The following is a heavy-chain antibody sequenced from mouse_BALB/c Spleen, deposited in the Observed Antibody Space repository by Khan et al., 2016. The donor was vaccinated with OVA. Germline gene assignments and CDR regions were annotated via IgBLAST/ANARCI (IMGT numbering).Heavy chain of an antibody. D-gene: IGHD1-1*02. Sequence: EVQLQESGGGLVKPGGSLKLSCAASGFTFSNYAMSWVRQTPEKRLEWVATISSGGHYTYYPDSVKGRFTISRDNAKNTLYLQMSSLKSEDTAIYYCARLAYYYNSEGFAYWGQGTLVTVSA. CDR1: GFTFSNYA. V-gene: IGHV5-6*01. J-gene: IGHJ3*01. CDR3: ARLAYYYNSEGFAY. CDR2: ISSGGHYT.